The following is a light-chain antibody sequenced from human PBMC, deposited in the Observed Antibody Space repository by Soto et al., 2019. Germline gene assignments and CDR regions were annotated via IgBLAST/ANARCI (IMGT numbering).Light chain of an antibody. CDR2: AAS. V-gene: IGKV1-39*01. CDR1: HNISSH. Sequence: DIQMTQSPSSLSAFIGDRVTIPCRTSHNISSHLNWYHQKPGKAPNLLIYAASSLQSGVPSGFSGSGSGTDVTLTITSLQPDDFATYSCQRSFSIPYTFGQGTKLQLK. J-gene: IGKJ2*01. CDR3: QRSFSIPYT.